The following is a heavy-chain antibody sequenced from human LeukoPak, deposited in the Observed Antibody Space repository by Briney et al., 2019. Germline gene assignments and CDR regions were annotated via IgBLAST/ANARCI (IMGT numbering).Heavy chain of an antibody. J-gene: IGHJ6*03. D-gene: IGHD1-26*01. CDR2: IIPIFDTP. V-gene: IGHV1-69*05. CDR3: AREGGPTIASYYYYMDV. CDR1: GDTFSNYA. Sequence: SVKVSCKTSGDTFSNYAISWVRQAPGQGLEWMGGIIPIFDTPNYAQKFQGRVTMTRDTSTSTVYMELSSLRSEDTAVYYCAREGGPTIASYYYYMDVWGKGTTVTISS.